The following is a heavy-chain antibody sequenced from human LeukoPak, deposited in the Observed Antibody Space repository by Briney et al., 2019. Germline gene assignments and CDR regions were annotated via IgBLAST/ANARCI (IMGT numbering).Heavy chain of an antibody. V-gene: IGHV3-30-3*01. CDR2: ISYHGTNK. Sequence: PGRSLRLSCAASGFTFTSYAMHWVRQAPGKGLEWVALISYHGTNKYYADSVKGRFTISSDNSKNTLYLQMSSLRTEDTAVYYCARDPTGGYRHFDFWGQGTLVTVSS. D-gene: IGHD2-8*02. CDR3: ARDPTGGYRHFDF. CDR1: GFTFTSYA. J-gene: IGHJ4*02.